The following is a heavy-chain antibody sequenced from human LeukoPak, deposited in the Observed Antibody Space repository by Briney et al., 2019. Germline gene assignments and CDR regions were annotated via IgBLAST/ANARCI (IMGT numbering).Heavy chain of an antibody. V-gene: IGHV4-59*13. D-gene: IGHD5-12*01. CDR2: IYYSGGT. J-gene: IGHJ4*02. CDR1: GGPISSYY. Sequence: SETLSLTCTVSGGPISSYYWSWIRQPPGKGLEWIGYIYYSGGTNYNPSLKSRVTISVDTSKNQFSLKLSSVTAADTAVYYCAREAGGYSGYDYYFDYWGQGTLVTVSS. CDR3: AREAGGYSGYDYYFDY.